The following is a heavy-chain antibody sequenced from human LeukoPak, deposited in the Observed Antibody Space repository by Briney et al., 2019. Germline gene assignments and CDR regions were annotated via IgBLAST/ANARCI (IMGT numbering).Heavy chain of an antibody. CDR1: GYTFTGYY. V-gene: IGHV1-2*02. J-gene: IGHJ6*02. Sequence: ASVKVSCKASGYTFTGYYMHWVRQAPGQGLEWMGWINPNSGGTNYAQKLQGRVTMTTDTSTSTAYMELRSLRSDDTAVYYCARDLPRRQQLVFGYYYGMDVWGQGTTVTVSS. CDR2: INPNSGGT. CDR3: ARDLPRRQQLVFGYYYGMDV. D-gene: IGHD6-13*01.